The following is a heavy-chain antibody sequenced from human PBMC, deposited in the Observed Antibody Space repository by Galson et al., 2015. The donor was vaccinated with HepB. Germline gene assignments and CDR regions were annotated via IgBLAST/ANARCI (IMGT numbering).Heavy chain of an antibody. CDR2: VFNTGST. V-gene: IGHV4-30-4*07. CDR3: ARVYYDILTGYRRFDY. D-gene: IGHD3-9*01. CDR1: GGSINNSGYS. Sequence: TLSLTCAVSGGSINNSGYSWNWIRQPPGKGLEWIGCVFNTGSTHYTPSLESRLNISLHTSKNQFSLKLSSVTAADTAVYYCARVYYDILTGYRRFDYWGQVALVTVSS. J-gene: IGHJ4*02.